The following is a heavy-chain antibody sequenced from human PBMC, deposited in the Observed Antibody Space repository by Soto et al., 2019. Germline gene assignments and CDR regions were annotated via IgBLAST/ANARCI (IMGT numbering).Heavy chain of an antibody. V-gene: IGHV3-23*01. D-gene: IGHD2-2*01. CDR1: GFTFRSHA. J-gene: IGHJ6*02. Sequence: EVQLLESGGGLVQPGGSLRLSCAASGFTFRSHAMNWVRQAPGKGLEWVSGTSGSGGSTYYADSVKGRFTISRDNSKNTLSLQMNSLRAEDTAVYYCAKEVVPAALYGMDVWGQGTTVTVSS. CDR2: TSGSGGST. CDR3: AKEVVPAALYGMDV.